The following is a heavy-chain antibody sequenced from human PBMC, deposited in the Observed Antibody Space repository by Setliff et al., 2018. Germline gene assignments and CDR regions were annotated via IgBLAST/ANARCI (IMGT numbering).Heavy chain of an antibody. CDR2: TIPSFGST. Sequence: ASVKVSCKASGGTFRSYGISWVRQAPGQGLEWMGGTIPSFGSTNYAQKFQDRVTIITDGSTSIAYMELSSLRTEDTAVYYCAREGVDTRSSTDYRYYMDVWGKGTTVTVSS. CDR1: GGTFRSYG. CDR3: AREGVDTRSSTDYRYYMDV. V-gene: IGHV1-69*05. D-gene: IGHD5-18*01. J-gene: IGHJ6*03.